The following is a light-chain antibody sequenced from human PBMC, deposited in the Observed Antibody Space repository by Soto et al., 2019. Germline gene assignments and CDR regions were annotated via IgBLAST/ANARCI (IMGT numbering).Light chain of an antibody. CDR3: SSYTSRSTLV. V-gene: IGLV2-14*01. CDR1: SSDVGGYNY. CDR2: DVS. J-gene: IGLJ2*01. Sequence: QSALTQPASVSGSPGQSITISCTGTSSDVGGYNYVPWYQQHPGKAPKLMIYDVSDRPSGVSSRFSGSKSGNTASLTISGLQVEDEADYYCSSYTSRSTLVFGGGTKLTVL.